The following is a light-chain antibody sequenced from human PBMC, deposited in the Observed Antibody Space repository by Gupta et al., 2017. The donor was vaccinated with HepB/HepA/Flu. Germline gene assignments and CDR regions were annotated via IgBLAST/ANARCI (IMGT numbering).Light chain of an antibody. J-gene: IGKJ1*01. CDR3: QQYNEWPRT. CDR2: GVS. V-gene: IGKV3-15*01. Sequence: GERVTLSCRASQSVSSNLAWYQQKPGQAPRLLIYGVSTRATDIPARFSGSGSGTDFTLTISSLQSEDFAVYYCQQYNEWPRTFGQGTKVEIK. CDR1: QSVSSN.